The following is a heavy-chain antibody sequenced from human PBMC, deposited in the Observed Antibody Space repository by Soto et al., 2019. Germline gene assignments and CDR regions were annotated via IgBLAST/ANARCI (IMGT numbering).Heavy chain of an antibody. CDR3: ARDRIAAAESMFDP. V-gene: IGHV4-59*01. CDR2: IYYSGST. CDR1: GGSISSYY. D-gene: IGHD6-13*01. J-gene: IGHJ5*02. Sequence: SETLSLTCTVSGGSISSYYWSWIRQPPGKGLEWIGYIYYSGSTNYNPSLKSRVTMTTDTSTSTAYMELRSLRSDDTAVYYCARDRIAAAESMFDPWGQGTLVTVSS.